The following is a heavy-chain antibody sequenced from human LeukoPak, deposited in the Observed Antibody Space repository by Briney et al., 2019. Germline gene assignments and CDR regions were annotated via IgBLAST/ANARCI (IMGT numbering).Heavy chain of an antibody. CDR3: AREMADYYDSSGYPHVFDI. V-gene: IGHV1-18*01. D-gene: IGHD3-22*01. Sequence: ASVKVSFKSSGYTFTSYGISRVRQAPGQGLEWMGLISAYNGNTNYAQKLQGRVTMTTDTSTRTAYIEWRSMRSDDTAVYYCAREMADYYDSSGYPHVFDIWGQGTMVTVSS. CDR1: GYTFTSYG. CDR2: ISAYNGNT. J-gene: IGHJ3*02.